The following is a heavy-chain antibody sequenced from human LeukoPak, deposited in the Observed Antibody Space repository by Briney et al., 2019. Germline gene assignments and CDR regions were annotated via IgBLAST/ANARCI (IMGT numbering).Heavy chain of an antibody. D-gene: IGHD2-15*01. CDR2: IYYSGST. J-gene: IGHJ4*02. CDR3: ARLGYCSGGSCCGPNDY. CDR1: GGSISSSSYY. Sequence: SETLSLTCTVSGGSISSSSYYWGWIRQPPGKGLEWIGSIYYSGSTYYNPSLKSRVTISVDTSKNQFPLKLSSVTAADTAVYYCARLGYCSGGSCCGPNDYWGQGTLVTVSS. V-gene: IGHV4-39*01.